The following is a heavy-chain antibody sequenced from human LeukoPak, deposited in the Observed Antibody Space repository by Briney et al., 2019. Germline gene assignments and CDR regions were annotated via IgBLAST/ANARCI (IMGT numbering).Heavy chain of an antibody. J-gene: IGHJ4*02. V-gene: IGHV5-51*01. CDR3: AXHQXYXXTTSCYIVY. Sequence: GESLKISCKGSGYSFTSQWIGWVRQMPGKGLEWMGIIYPGDSDTRYSPSFQGQVTISADKSISTAYLQWSSLKASDTAMYYCAXHQXYXXTTSCYIVYWGQGTLVTVSS. D-gene: IGHD2-2*02. CDR2: IYPGDSDT. CDR1: GYSFTSQW.